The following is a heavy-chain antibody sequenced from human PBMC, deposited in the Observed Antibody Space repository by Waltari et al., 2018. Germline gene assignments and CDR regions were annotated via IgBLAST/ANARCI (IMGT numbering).Heavy chain of an antibody. CDR2: IYYIGSS. J-gene: IGHJ6*03. D-gene: IGHD2-21*01. CDR1: GGPISSNPYY. V-gene: IGHV4-39*07. CDR3: ARDVDMRFYYYMDV. Sequence: QLQLQESGPRLVKPSETLSLSCTVSGGPISSNPYYWVWIRQPPGKGLELIGSIYYIGSSYYNPSPKRRVTIAVYTAKNQVSLKLTSVSAADTAVYYCARDVDMRFYYYMDVWGKGTTVTISS.